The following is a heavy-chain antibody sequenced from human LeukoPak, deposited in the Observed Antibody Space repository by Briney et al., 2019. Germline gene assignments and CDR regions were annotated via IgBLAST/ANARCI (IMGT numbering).Heavy chain of an antibody. J-gene: IGHJ4*02. CDR1: GYSLGKNYY. CDR2: IYGTGST. D-gene: IGHD3-16*01. V-gene: IGHV4-38-2*01. Sequence: SETLSLTCAVSGYSLGKNYYWGWIRQPPGKGLEWIGRIYGTGSTSYNPSLMNRVTMSVDTSKNHFSLKLTSVTAADTAVYYCARYDSRGSASARFDYWGQGILVSISS. CDR3: ARYDSRGSASARFDY.